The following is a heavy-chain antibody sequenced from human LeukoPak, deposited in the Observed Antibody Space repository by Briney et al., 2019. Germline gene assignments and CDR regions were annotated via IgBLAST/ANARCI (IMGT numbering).Heavy chain of an antibody. D-gene: IGHD3-10*01. V-gene: IGHV3-23*01. CDR2: ITYSSGYT. Sequence: PGGSLRLFCAASGFTFSSYDMSWVRQAPGKGLESVSGITYSSGYTYYADSVKGRFTIYRDNSRNTLYLQMNSLRAEDTAVYYCAKDPSDLGGSGSNNYFDCWGQGTLVTVSS. CDR3: AKDPSDLGGSGSNNYFDC. J-gene: IGHJ4*02. CDR1: GFTFSSYD.